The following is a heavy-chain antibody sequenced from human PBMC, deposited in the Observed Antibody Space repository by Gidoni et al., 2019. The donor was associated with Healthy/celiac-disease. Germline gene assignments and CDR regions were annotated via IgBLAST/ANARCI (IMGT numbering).Heavy chain of an antibody. J-gene: IGHJ5*02. CDR1: GGSISSYY. Sequence: QVQLQESGPGLVKPSETLSFTCTVSGGSISSYYWSWIRQPPGKGLEWIGYIYYSGSTNYNPSLKSRVTISVDTSKNQFSLKLSSVTAADTAVYYCARDRSTHWFDPWGQGTLVTVSS. CDR3: ARDRSTHWFDP. CDR2: IYYSGST. V-gene: IGHV4-59*01.